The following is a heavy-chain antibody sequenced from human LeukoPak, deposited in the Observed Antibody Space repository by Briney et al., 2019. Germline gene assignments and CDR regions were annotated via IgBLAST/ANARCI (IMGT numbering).Heavy chain of an antibody. CDR3: AKDALRCTNGVCCTGDYYYYYYMDV. J-gene: IGHJ6*03. CDR2: ISYDGSNK. D-gene: IGHD2-8*01. V-gene: IGHV3-30*18. CDR1: GFTFSSYG. Sequence: PGGSLRLSCAASGFTFSSYGMHWVRQAPGKGLEWVAVISYDGSNKYYADSVKGRFTISRDNSKNTLYLQMNSLRAEDTAVYYCAKDALRCTNGVCCTGDYYYYYYMDVWGKGTTVTVSS.